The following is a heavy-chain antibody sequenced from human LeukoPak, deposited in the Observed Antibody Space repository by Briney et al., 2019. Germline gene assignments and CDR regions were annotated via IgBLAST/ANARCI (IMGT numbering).Heavy chain of an antibody. Sequence: PSETLSLTCTISGVPITADYWSWIRQPPGKGLEWIGYIYHSGSTNYNPSLQSRVSMSLDRSKSQLSLNLTSVTAADTAVYFCARNRGGYYDFWSGYYPNWFYPWGQGILVTVSS. CDR3: ARNRGGYYDFWSGYYPNWFYP. CDR1: GVPITADY. J-gene: IGHJ5*02. CDR2: IYHSGST. D-gene: IGHD3-3*01. V-gene: IGHV4-59*01.